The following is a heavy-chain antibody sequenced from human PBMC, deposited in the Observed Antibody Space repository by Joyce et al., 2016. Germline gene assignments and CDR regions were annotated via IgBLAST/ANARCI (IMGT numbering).Heavy chain of an antibody. CDR1: GYTFTSYG. V-gene: IGHV1-18*01. CDR3: ARRGGGSYGKGPYYYYGMDV. J-gene: IGHJ6*02. CDR2: SSAYNGNT. D-gene: IGHD1-26*01. Sequence: QVQLVQSGAEVKKPGASVQVSCKASGYTFTSYGISWVRQAPGQGLEWMGWSSAYNGNTNYAQKLQGRVTMTTDTSTSTAYMELRSLRADDTAVYYCARRGGGSYGKGPYYYYGMDVWGQGTTVTVSS.